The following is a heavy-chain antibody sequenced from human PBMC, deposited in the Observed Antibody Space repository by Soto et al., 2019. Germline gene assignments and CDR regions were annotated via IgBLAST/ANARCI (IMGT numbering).Heavy chain of an antibody. D-gene: IGHD1-1*01. J-gene: IGHJ4*01. CDR3: VGGEVGNNWYYFDF. Sequence: GGSLRLSCAASGFTFSSYSMNWVRQAPAKGLEWVSSISSSSSYIYYADSVKGRFTISRDNAKNSLYLQMNSLRAEDTAVYYWVGGEVGNNWYYFDFWGQGTLVTVAS. CDR1: GFTFSSYS. CDR2: ISSSSSYI. V-gene: IGHV3-21*01.